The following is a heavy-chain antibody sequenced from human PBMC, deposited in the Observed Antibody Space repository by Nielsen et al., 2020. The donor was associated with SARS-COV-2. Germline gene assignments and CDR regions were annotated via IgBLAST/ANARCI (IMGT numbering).Heavy chain of an antibody. V-gene: IGHV1-2*04. J-gene: IGHJ3*02. CDR1: GYTFTGYY. CDR3: ARDHDSSGYYYVDAFDI. D-gene: IGHD3-22*01. CDR2: INPNSGGT. Sequence: ASVKVSCKASGYTFTGYYMHWARQAPGQGLEWMGWINPNSGGTNYAQKFQGWVTMTTDTSTSTAYMELRSLRSDDTAVYYCARDHDSSGYYYVDAFDIWGQGTMVTVSS.